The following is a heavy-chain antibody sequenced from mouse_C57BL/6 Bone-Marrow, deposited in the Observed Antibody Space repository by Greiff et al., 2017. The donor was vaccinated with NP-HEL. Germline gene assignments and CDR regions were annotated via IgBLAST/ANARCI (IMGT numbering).Heavy chain of an antibody. Sequence: QVQLQQSGPELVKPGASVKLSCKASGYTFTSYAINWVKQRPGQGLEWIGWIYPSDGSTKYNEKFKGKATLTVDTSSSTAYMELHSLTSEDSAVYFCATITTVVAYYAMDYWGQGTSVTVSS. D-gene: IGHD1-1*01. J-gene: IGHJ4*01. CDR1: GYTFTSYA. CDR3: ATITTVVAYYAMDY. CDR2: IYPSDGST. V-gene: IGHV1-85*01.